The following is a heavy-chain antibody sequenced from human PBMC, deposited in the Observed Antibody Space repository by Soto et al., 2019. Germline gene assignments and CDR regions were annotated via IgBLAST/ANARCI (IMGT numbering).Heavy chain of an antibody. V-gene: IGHV3-23*01. CDR3: AKGGGATVTTKRGSIDY. CDR1: GFTFSSYA. CDR2: ISGSGGST. Sequence: EVQLLESGGGLVQPGGSLRLSCVVSGFTFSSYAMSWVRQAPGKGLEWVSAISGSGGSTYYADSVKGRFTISRDNSKNTLYLQMNSLRAEDTAVYYCAKGGGATVTTKRGSIDYWGQGTLVTVSS. D-gene: IGHD4-17*01. J-gene: IGHJ4*02.